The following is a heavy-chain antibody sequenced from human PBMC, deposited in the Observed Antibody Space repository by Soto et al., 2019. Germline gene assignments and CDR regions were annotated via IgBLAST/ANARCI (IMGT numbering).Heavy chain of an antibody. D-gene: IGHD4-17*01. V-gene: IGHV3-33*01. Sequence: QVQLVESGGGVVQPGRSLRLSCAASGFTFSSYGMHWVRQAPGKGLEWVAVIWYDGSNKYYADSVKGRFTISRDNSKNTLYLQMNSLRAEDTAVYYCARDLTKPSRYGDYLFGYWGQGTLVTVSS. CDR1: GFTFSSYG. CDR2: IWYDGSNK. CDR3: ARDLTKPSRYGDYLFGY. J-gene: IGHJ4*02.